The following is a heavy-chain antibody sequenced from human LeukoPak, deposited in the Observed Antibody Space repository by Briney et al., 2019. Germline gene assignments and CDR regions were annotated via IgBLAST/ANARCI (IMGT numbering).Heavy chain of an antibody. CDR2: IIPIFGTA. CDR3: ARGYYDSSGLVPWFDP. D-gene: IGHD3-22*01. V-gene: IGHV1-69*05. Sequence: SVKVSCKASGGTFSSYAISWVRQAPGQGVEWMGGIIPIFGTANYAQKFQGRVTITTDESTSTAYMELSSLRSEDTAVYYCARGYYDSSGLVPWFDPWGQGTLVTVSS. CDR1: GGTFSSYA. J-gene: IGHJ5*02.